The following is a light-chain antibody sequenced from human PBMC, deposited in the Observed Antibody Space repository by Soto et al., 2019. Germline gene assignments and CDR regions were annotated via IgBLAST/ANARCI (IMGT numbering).Light chain of an antibody. CDR1: QSISNTF. V-gene: IGKV3-20*01. CDR3: QQYNSYPWT. CDR2: GAS. J-gene: IGKJ1*01. Sequence: EIVLTQSPGTLSLSPGERATLSCRASQSISNTFLAWYQQKPGQAPRLLIYGASSRATGTPDRFSGSGSGTDFTLSISRLEPEDFATYYCQQYNSYPWTFDQGTKVEIK.